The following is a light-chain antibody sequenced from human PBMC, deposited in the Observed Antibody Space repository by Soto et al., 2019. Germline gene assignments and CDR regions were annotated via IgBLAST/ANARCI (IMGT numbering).Light chain of an antibody. V-gene: IGLV1-47*02. J-gene: IGLJ1*01. Sequence: QSVLTQPPSASGTPGQRVTISCSGSSSNIGSYPVYGYQQLAGTAPKLLINSDDQRPSGVPERFSASKSGTSASLAIGGLRSEAEADYYCAAWDASLSGHVFGAGTKLTVL. CDR1: SSNIGSYP. CDR2: SDD. CDR3: AAWDASLSGHV.